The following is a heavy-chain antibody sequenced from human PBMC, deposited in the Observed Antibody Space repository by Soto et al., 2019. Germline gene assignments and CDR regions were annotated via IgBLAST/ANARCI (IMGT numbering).Heavy chain of an antibody. Sequence: SLTCTVSGGSISSYYWSWIRQPPGKGLEWIGYIYYSGSTNYNPSLKSRVTISVDTSKNQFSLKLSSVTAADTAVYYCAREGAGSGWNWFDPWGQGTLVTVSS. CDR2: IYYSGST. CDR1: GGSISSYY. D-gene: IGHD6-19*01. J-gene: IGHJ5*02. CDR3: AREGAGSGWNWFDP. V-gene: IGHV4-59*01.